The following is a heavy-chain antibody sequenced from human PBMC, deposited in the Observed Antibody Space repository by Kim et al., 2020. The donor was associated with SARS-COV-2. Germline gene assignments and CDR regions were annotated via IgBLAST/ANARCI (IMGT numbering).Heavy chain of an antibody. V-gene: IGHV3-11*05. CDR1: GFIFSDYY. J-gene: IGHJ4*02. D-gene: IGHD1-26*01. CDR2: LSTTNSDT. CDR3: VRVRGSYSFDY. Sequence: GGSLRLSCAASGFIFSDYYMSWFRQAPGKGLEWVSYLSTTNSDTNYADSVKGRFTISRNNAKNSLYLQMNSLTPEDTAVYYCVRVRGSYSFDYWGQGTL.